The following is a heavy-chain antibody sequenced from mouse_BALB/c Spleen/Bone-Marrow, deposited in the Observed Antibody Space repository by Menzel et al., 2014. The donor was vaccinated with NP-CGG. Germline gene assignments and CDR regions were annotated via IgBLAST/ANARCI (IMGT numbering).Heavy chain of an antibody. D-gene: IGHD2-3*01. J-gene: IGHJ4*01. CDR3: AREADGYYVGAMDY. V-gene: IGHV1-14*01. CDR1: GYTFSSYV. Sequence: QLQESGPELGKPGASVKMSCKASGYTFSSYVIHWVKQKPGQGLEWIGYINPYNDGTKYNEKFKGKATLTSDKSSSTAYIDLSSLTSEDSAVCYCAREADGYYVGAMDYWGQGTSVTVSS. CDR2: INPYNDGT.